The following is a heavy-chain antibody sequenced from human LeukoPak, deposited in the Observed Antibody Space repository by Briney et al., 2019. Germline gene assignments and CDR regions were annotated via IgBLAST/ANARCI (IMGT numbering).Heavy chain of an antibody. CDR2: ISSSGTYI. D-gene: IGHD3-22*01. J-gene: IGHJ3*02. Sequence: GGSLRLSCAASGFTFSLYTMNWVRQAPGKGLDWVSSISSSGTYIDYADSVKGRFTISRDNAKNSLYLQVNSLRDEDTAIYYCARRGRSGSGYPDTFDIWGQGTMVTVSS. CDR3: ARRGRSGSGYPDTFDI. V-gene: IGHV3-21*01. CDR1: GFTFSLYT.